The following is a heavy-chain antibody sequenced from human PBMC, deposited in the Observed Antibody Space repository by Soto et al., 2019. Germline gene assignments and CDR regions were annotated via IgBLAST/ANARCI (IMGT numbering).Heavy chain of an antibody. CDR2: IYYSGST. J-gene: IGHJ4*02. V-gene: IGHV4-30-4*01. CDR3: AREGFSNYPDY. Sequence: SETLSLTCTVSGGSISSGDYYWSWIRQPPGKGLEWIGYIYYSGSTFYNPSLKSRVSISLDTSKSQFSLKLNSVTAADTAVYYCAREGFSNYPDYWGQGTLGTVSS. CDR1: GGSISSGDYY. D-gene: IGHD1-1*01.